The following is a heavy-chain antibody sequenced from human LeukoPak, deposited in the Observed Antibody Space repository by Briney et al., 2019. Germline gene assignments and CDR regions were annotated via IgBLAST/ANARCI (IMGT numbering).Heavy chain of an antibody. V-gene: IGHV3-53*01. D-gene: IGHD2-15*01. CDR1: GFTVSSNY. J-gene: IGHJ4*02. CDR2: IYSGGSA. CDR3: ARVKVVVATMDYFDF. Sequence: GGSLRLSCAASGFTVSSNYMSWVRQAPGRGLEWVSVIYSGGSAYYADSVKGRFAISRDHSTNTLYLQMNSLTAEDTAVYYCARVKVVVATMDYFDFWGQGTLVTVSS.